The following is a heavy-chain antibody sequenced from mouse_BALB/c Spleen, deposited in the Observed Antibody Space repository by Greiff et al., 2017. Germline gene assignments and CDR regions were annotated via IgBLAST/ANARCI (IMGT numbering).Heavy chain of an antibody. D-gene: IGHD3-1*01. CDR3: ARSGDGYYAMDY. V-gene: IGHV1-7*01. J-gene: IGHJ4*01. CDR1: GYTFTSYW. CDR2: INPSTGYT. Sequence: QVQLKQSGADLAKPGASVKMSCKASGYTFTSYWMHWVKQRPGQGLEWIGYINPSTGYTEYNQKFKDKATLTADKSSSTAYMQLSSLTSEDSAVYYCARSGDGYYAMDYWGQGTSVTVSS.